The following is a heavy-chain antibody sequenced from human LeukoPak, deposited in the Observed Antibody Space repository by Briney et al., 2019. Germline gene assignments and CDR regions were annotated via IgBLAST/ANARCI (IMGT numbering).Heavy chain of an antibody. Sequence: SETLSLICTVSGGSISNDDWSWIRQPAGKGLEWIGRIYTSGSTNYNPSLKSRLTMSVDTSKNQFSLKLSSVTAADTAVYYYARDRWYYFDYWGQGTLVTVSS. CDR3: ARDRWYYFDY. V-gene: IGHV4-4*07. J-gene: IGHJ4*02. CDR2: IYTSGST. CDR1: GGSISNDD. D-gene: IGHD6-13*01.